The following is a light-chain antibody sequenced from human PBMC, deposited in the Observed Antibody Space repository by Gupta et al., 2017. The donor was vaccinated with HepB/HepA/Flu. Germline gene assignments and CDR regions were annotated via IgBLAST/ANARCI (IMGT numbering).Light chain of an antibody. Sequence: HFALTQPRSVSGSPGQSVAVSAAESSSNVGAYNYVFWYQQHPGKAPKLIFYDVNKRPSGVPDRFSGSKSDNTASLTISGLQAEDESDYYCCSDAGSDTYVFGTGTTVTVL. CDR1: SSNVGAYNY. V-gene: IGLV2-11*01. CDR2: DVN. J-gene: IGLJ1*01. CDR3: CSDAGSDTYV.